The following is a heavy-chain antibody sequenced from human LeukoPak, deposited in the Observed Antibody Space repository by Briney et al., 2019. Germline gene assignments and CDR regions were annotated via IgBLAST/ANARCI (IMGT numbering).Heavy chain of an antibody. V-gene: IGHV4-61*02. CDR2: ISSTGCT. CDR1: GGSISSGGHY. CDR3: ARDQTYSGSGIYTYFDY. J-gene: IGHJ4*02. Sequence: KPSQTLSLTCTVSGGSISSGGHYWSWIRQPAGKGLEYLGRISSTGCTNYNPSLRSRVTISADTSKNHFSLKLTSVTAADTAVYYCARDQTYSGSGIYTYFDYWGQGILVTVSS. D-gene: IGHD3-10*01.